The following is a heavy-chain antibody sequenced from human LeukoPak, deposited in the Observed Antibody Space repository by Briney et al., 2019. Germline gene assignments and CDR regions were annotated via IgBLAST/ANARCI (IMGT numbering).Heavy chain of an antibody. Sequence: PGGSLRLSCAASGFTFSSYEMNWVRQAPGKGLEWVSYISSSGSTIYYADSVKGRFTISRDNAKNSLHLQMNSLRAEDTAVYYCAIIPGIAVAGSDYWGQGTLVTVSS. CDR1: GFTFSSYE. CDR3: AIIPGIAVAGSDY. J-gene: IGHJ4*02. D-gene: IGHD6-19*01. CDR2: ISSSGSTI. V-gene: IGHV3-48*03.